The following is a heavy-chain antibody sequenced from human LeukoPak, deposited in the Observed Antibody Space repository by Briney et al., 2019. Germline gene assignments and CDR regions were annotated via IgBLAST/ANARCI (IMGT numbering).Heavy chain of an antibody. J-gene: IGHJ6*02. CDR3: ARDPNGDYYYYGMDV. Sequence: GGSLRLSCAASGFTFSSYSMNWVRQAPGKGLEWVSSISSSSSYIFYADSVKGRFTISRDNSKNTLYLQMNSLRAEDTAVYYCARDPNGDYYYYGMDVWGQGTTVTVSS. D-gene: IGHD4-17*01. CDR1: GFTFSSYS. V-gene: IGHV3-21*01. CDR2: ISSSSSYI.